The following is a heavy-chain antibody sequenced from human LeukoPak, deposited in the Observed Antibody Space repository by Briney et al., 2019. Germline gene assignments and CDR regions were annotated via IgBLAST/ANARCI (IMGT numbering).Heavy chain of an antibody. CDR3: AREGINSGGFDY. D-gene: IGHD7-27*01. CDR2: IYYSGST. Sequence: SETLSLTCTVSGGSISSSSYYWGWIRQPPGKGLEWIGSIYYSGSTCYNPSLKSRVTISVDTSKNQFSLKLSSVTAADTAVYYCAREGINSGGFDYWGQGTLVTVSS. V-gene: IGHV4-39*07. J-gene: IGHJ4*02. CDR1: GGSISSSSYY.